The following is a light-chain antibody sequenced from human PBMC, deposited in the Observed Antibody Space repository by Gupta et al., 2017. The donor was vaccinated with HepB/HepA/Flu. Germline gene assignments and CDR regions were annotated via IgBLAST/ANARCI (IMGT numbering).Light chain of an antibody. V-gene: IGKV3-20*01. CDR1: QSVSSSY. J-gene: IGKJ2*01. Sequence: ELVLTQSSGTLSLSPGERATVSCRARQSVSSSYLAWYQQKPGQDPRILIYGASSRATGIPDRCSGSRSGTDFTLTISRMEPDDVAVYYCQQYGSSPMYTFGQGTKLEIK. CDR3: QQYGSSPMYT. CDR2: GAS.